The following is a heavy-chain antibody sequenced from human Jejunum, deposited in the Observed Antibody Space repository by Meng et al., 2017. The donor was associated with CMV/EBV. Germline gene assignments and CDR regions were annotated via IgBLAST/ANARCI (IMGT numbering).Heavy chain of an antibody. CDR2: ISPKTGNT. V-gene: IGHV1-18*01. Sequence: CKSSGYTFIDYFNSWVRQAPGQGLEWMGWISPKTGNTKYAQKLQDRVSMTTDISTNTAYLDLRGLKSDDTAVYYCARDTYLGEYFQHWGQGTLVTVS. D-gene: IGHD2/OR15-2a*01. J-gene: IGHJ1*01. CDR3: ARDTYLGEYFQH. CDR1: GYTFIDYF.